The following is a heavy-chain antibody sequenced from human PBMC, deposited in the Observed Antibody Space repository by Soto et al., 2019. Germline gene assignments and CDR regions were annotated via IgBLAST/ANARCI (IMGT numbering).Heavy chain of an antibody. CDR1: GVSIHNSHSF. D-gene: IGHD2-21*01. Sequence: PSETLSLTCNVSGVSIHNSHSFWGWIRQPPGKGLEFIGTVYYSGGAHYNSSLKSRVTVSVDTANNQVSLRMRSLTAADTAVYYCGRVVEGATRHTDLDSWGQGTLVTVSS. V-gene: IGHV4-39*01. J-gene: IGHJ5*01. CDR2: VYYSGGA. CDR3: GRVVEGATRHTDLDS.